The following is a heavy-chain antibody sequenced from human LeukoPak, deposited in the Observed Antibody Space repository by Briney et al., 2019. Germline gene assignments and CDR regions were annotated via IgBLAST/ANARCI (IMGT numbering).Heavy chain of an antibody. CDR1: GFTFSSYG. Sequence: GGSLRLSCAASGFTFSSYGMHWVRQAPGKGLEWVAFTRYDGSNKYYADSVKGRFTISRDNSKNTLYLQMNSLRAEDTAVYYCAKDRYVRYCSSTSCYHQNYFDYWGQGTLVTVSS. D-gene: IGHD2-2*01. CDR2: TRYDGSNK. J-gene: IGHJ4*02. V-gene: IGHV3-30*02. CDR3: AKDRYVRYCSSTSCYHQNYFDY.